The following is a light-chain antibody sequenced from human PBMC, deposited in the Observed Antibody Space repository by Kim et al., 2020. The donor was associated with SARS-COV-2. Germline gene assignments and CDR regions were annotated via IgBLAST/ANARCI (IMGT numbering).Light chain of an antibody. CDR1: QSVSSSY. Sequence: EIVLTQSPGTLSLSPGERATLSCRASQSVSSSYLAWYQQKPGQAPRHLIYGASSRATGIPDRFSGSGSGTDFTLTISRLEPEDFAVYYCQQYSSSPPTFGQGTEVDIK. V-gene: IGKV3-20*01. CDR3: QQYSSSPPT. CDR2: GAS. J-gene: IGKJ1*01.